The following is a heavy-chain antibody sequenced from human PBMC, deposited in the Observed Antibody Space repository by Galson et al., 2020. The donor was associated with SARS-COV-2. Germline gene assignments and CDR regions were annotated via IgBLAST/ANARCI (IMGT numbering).Heavy chain of an antibody. D-gene: IGHD1-26*01. J-gene: IGHJ4*02. V-gene: IGHV3-33*01. Sequence: KGLEWVAVIWYDGSNKYYADSVKGRFTISRDNSKNTLYLQMNSLRAEDTAVYYCAREGAVGATGLDYWGQGTLVTVSS. CDR3: AREGAVGATGLDY. CDR2: IWYDGSNK.